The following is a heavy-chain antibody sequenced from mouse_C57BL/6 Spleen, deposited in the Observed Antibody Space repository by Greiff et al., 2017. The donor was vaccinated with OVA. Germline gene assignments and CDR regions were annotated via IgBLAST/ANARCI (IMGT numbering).Heavy chain of an antibody. Sequence: QVQLQQPGAELVKPGASVKLSCKASGYTFTSYWMHWVKQRPGRGLEWIGRIDPNSGGTKYNEKFKSKATLTVDKPSSTAYMQLSSLTSEDSAVYYGARFDDGYGGFGWYFDVWGTGTTVTVSS. V-gene: IGHV1-72*01. D-gene: IGHD2-3*01. J-gene: IGHJ1*03. CDR1: GYTFTSYW. CDR2: IDPNSGGT. CDR3: ARFDDGYGGFGWYFDV.